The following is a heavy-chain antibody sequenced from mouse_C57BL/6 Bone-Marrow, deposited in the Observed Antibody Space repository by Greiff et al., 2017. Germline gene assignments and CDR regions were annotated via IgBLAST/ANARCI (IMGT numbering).Heavy chain of an antibody. CDR1: GFSFNTYA. CDR2: IRSKSNNYAT. Sequence: EVQLVESGGGLVQPKGSLKLSCAASGFSFNTYAMNWVRQAPGKGLEWVARIRSKSNNYATYYADSVKDRFTISRDDSESTLYLQMNNWKTEDTAMYYCVRHGDYYGSSTDVWGTGTTVTVSS. D-gene: IGHD1-1*01. CDR3: VRHGDYYGSSTDV. J-gene: IGHJ1*03. V-gene: IGHV10-1*01.